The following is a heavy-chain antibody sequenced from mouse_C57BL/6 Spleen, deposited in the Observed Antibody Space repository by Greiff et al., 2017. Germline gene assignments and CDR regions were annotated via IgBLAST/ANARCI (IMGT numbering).Heavy chain of an antibody. CDR3: ARRAVVASYYFDY. J-gene: IGHJ2*01. V-gene: IGHV1-26*01. Sequence: VQLPQSGPELVKPGASVKISCKASGYTFTDSYMHWVKQSHGTSLEWIGDINPNTGGTSYNQKFKGKATLTVDKSSSTAYMELRSLTSDDSAVYYCARRAVVASYYFDYWGQGTTLTVSS. CDR1: GYTFTDSY. D-gene: IGHD1-1*01. CDR2: INPNTGGT.